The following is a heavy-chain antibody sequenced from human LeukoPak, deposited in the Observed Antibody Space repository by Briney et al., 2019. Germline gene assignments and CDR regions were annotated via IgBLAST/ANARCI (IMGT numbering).Heavy chain of an antibody. D-gene: IGHD4-17*01. CDR1: GGSITSGDYY. J-gene: IGHJ4*02. CDR2: IYYSGST. CDR3: ARGGTVTTQGTLDY. V-gene: IGHV4-30-4*01. Sequence: SQTLSLTCSVSGGSITSGDYYWSWIRQPPGKGLEWIGYIYYSGSTYYNPSLKSRVTISVDTSKNQFSLKLSSVTAADTAVYYCARGGTVTTQGTLDYWGQGTLVTVSS.